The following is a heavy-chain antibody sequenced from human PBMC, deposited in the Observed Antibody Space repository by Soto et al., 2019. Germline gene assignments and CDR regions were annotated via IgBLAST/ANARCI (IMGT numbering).Heavy chain of an antibody. J-gene: IGHJ4*02. CDR1: GYTFTSYW. CDR2: IDPSDSST. Sequence: PGESLKISCKGSGYTFTSYWITWVRQMPGEGLEWMGRIDPSDSSTNYSPSFQGHVTISTDKSISTAHLQWSSLKVPDTAMYYCAATGYTYGYHFDHWGQGTQVTVSS. CDR3: AATGYTYGYHFDH. D-gene: IGHD5-18*01. V-gene: IGHV5-10-1*01.